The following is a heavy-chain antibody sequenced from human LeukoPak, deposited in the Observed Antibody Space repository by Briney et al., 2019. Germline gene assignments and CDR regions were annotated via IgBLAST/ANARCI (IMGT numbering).Heavy chain of an antibody. CDR2: ITGSGDST. Sequence: SGRSLRLSCAASGFTFSNAWMSWVRQAPGKGLEWVSGITGSGDSTYYADSVKGRFTISRDNSKNTVYLQMNSLRVEDTAVYHCGKERYGSSSVVDYWGHGTLVTVSS. CDR1: GFTFSNAW. V-gene: IGHV3-23*01. J-gene: IGHJ4*03. D-gene: IGHD6-6*01. CDR3: GKERYGSSSVVDY.